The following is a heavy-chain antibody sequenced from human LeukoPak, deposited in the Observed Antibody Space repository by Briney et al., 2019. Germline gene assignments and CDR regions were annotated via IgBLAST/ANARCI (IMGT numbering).Heavy chain of an antibody. CDR1: GFTFSSYA. J-gene: IGHJ4*02. CDR3: ARAGDEWEAQFDY. Sequence: PGGSLRLSCAASGFTFSSYAMHWVRQAPGKGLEWVSSISSSSSYIYYADSVKGRFTISRDNAKNSLYLQMNSLRAEDTAVYYCARAGDEWEAQFDYWGQGTLVTVSS. V-gene: IGHV3-21*01. CDR2: ISSSSSYI. D-gene: IGHD1-26*01.